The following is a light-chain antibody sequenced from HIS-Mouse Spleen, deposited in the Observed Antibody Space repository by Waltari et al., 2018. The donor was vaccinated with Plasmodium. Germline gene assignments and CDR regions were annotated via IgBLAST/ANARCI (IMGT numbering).Light chain of an antibody. V-gene: IGLV3-10*01. CDR3: YSTDSSGNHRV. J-gene: IGLJ3*02. CDR1: ALPTQY. CDR2: EDS. Sequence: SYALTQPPSVSVSPGQTARITCSGDALPTQYAYWYQQKSGQAPVLVLYEDSKRPPGIPERFSGSSSGTMATLTISGAQVEDEADYYCYSTDSSGNHRVFGGGTKLTVL.